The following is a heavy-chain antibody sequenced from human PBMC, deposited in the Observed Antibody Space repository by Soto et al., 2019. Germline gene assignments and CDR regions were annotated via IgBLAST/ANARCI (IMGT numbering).Heavy chain of an antibody. CDR2: IYHSGST. CDR3: ARAWGGYDYDFWSGYYPIRLFDY. CDR1: GYSISSGYY. D-gene: IGHD3-3*01. V-gene: IGHV4-38-2*01. Sequence: SETLSLTCAVSGYSISSGYYWGWIRQPPGKGLEWIGSIYHSGSTYYNPSLKSRVTISVDTSKNQFSLKLSSVTAADTAVYYCARAWGGYDYDFWSGYYPIRLFDYWGQGTLVTVFS. J-gene: IGHJ4*02.